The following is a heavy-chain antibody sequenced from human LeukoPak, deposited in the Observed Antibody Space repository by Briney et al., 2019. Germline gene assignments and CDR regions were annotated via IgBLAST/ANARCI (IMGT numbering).Heavy chain of an antibody. Sequence: ASVKVSCKASGYTVTGNYMHWVRQAPGQGLEWMGCINPNSGDTKYAQKFQGRVTLTRDTSMNTAYMDLSRLRSDDTAIYYCARGGYVIVRDWFDPWGQGTLVTVSS. V-gene: IGHV1-2*02. CDR2: INPNSGDT. CDR1: GYTVTGNY. D-gene: IGHD3-16*01. J-gene: IGHJ5*02. CDR3: ARGGYVIVRDWFDP.